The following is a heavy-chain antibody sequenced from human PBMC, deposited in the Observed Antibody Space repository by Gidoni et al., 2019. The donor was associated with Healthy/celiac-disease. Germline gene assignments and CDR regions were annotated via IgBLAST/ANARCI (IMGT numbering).Heavy chain of an antibody. V-gene: IGHV3-30*18. Sequence: QVQLVESGGGVVQPGGSLILSCEASGSTFSSYGMHWVRQAPGKGLEWVAVISYDGSNKYYADSVKGRFTISRDNSKNTLYLQMNSLRAEDTAVYYCAKDRGDGYKAWGFDYWGQGTLVTVSS. CDR3: AKDRGDGYKAWGFDY. J-gene: IGHJ4*02. D-gene: IGHD3-10*01. CDR1: GSTFSSYG. CDR2: ISYDGSNK.